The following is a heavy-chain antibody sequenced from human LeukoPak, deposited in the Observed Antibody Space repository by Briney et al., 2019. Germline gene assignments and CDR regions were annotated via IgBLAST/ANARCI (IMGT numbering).Heavy chain of an antibody. J-gene: IGHJ4*02. D-gene: IGHD3-10*01. CDR1: GGSMSSSNYY. V-gene: IGHV4-39*01. CDR3: ARQTNSMSRGVTFDY. Sequence: PSETLSLTCTVSGGSMSSSNYYWGWIRQPPGKVLEWIGSMYDSESKYYYPSLSSRLTISVDTSKNQFSLKLTSVTAADTSVYYCARQTNSMSRGVTFDYWGQGTLVTVSS. CDR2: MYDSESK.